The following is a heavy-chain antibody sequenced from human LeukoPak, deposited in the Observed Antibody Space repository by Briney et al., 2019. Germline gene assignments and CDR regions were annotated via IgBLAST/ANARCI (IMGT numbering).Heavy chain of an antibody. Sequence: PSETLSLTCTVSGASISDSSYFWGWIRQPPGKGLEWIGSIHYGGSTFYNPSLESRVSVSVDTSKNQFSLKLTSVTAADTAVYYCARQSKHYDILTGYRPDAFDVWGQGTLVTVSS. V-gene: IGHV4-39*01. CDR1: GASISDSSYF. D-gene: IGHD3-9*01. CDR3: ARQSKHYDILTGYRPDAFDV. CDR2: IHYGGST. J-gene: IGHJ3*01.